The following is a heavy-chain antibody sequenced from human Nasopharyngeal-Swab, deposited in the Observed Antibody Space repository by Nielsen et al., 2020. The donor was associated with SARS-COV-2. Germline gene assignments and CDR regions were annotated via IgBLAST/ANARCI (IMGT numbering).Heavy chain of an antibody. CDR3: ARARRNFVVVSAFDY. D-gene: IGHD2-21*02. J-gene: IGHJ4*02. V-gene: IGHV4-34*01. CDR2: INHSGST. Sequence: WIRQPPGKGLEWIGEINHSGSTNYNPSLKSRVTISVDTSKNQFSLKLSSVTAADTAVYYCARARRNFVVVSAFDYWGQGTPVTVSS.